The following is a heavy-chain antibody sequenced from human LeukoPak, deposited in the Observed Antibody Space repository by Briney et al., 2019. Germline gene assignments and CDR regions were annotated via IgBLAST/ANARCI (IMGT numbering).Heavy chain of an antibody. CDR1: GGSITNYY. V-gene: IGHV4-59*01. CDR2: IYDTGNT. D-gene: IGHD3-10*01. CDR3: ARGGSPKFDP. Sequence: SETLSLTCTVSGGSITNYYWSWVRQPPGKGLEWIGYIYDTGNTNYNPSLKSRVTISIDTSKNQFSLKLSSVTAADTAVYYCARGGSPKFDPWARETWSPSPQ. J-gene: IGHJ5*02.